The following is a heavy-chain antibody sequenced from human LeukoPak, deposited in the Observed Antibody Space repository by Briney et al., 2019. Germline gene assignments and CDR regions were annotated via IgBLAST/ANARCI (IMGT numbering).Heavy chain of an antibody. CDR1: GGSFSPYY. Sequence: PSETLSLTCAVYGGSFSPYYWSWIRQPPGKGLEWIGEINHSGSTNYNPSLKSRVTISVDTSKNQFSLRLSSVTAADTAVYYCARDEYGSGWGWFDPWGQGTLVTVSS. CDR3: ARDEYGSGWGWFDP. CDR2: INHSGST. V-gene: IGHV4-34*01. D-gene: IGHD6-19*01. J-gene: IGHJ5*02.